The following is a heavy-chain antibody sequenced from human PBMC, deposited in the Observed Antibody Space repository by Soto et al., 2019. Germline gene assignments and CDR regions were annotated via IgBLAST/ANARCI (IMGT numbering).Heavy chain of an antibody. CDR2: ISAYNGNT. Sequence: QVQLVQSGAEVKKPGASVKVSCKTSGYTFTNFGLSWVRQAPGQGLEWMGWISAYNGNTNYAKNSQGRVIMTTATATSRDYRELRGLRSDDTAVDYVARGGTPLDYWGQGTLVTISP. CDR3: ARGGTPLDY. V-gene: IGHV1-18*01. J-gene: IGHJ4*02. D-gene: IGHD3-16*01. CDR1: GYTFTNFG.